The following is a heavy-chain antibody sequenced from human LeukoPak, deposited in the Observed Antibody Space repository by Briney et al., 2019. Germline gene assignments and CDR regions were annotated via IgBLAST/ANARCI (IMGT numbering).Heavy chain of an antibody. CDR3: AKAPAGLGEPFDY. CDR1: GFTFSSYA. Sequence: GGSLRLSCAVSGFTFSSYAMSWVRQAPGKGLEWVSAISGSGGSTYYADSVKGRFTISRDNSKNTLYLQMNSLRAEDTAVYYCAKAPAGLGEPFDYWGQGTLVTVSS. J-gene: IGHJ4*02. CDR2: ISGSGGST. D-gene: IGHD3-16*01. V-gene: IGHV3-23*01.